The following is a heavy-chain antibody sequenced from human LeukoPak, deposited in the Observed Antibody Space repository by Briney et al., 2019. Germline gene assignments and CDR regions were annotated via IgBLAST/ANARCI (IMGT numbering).Heavy chain of an antibody. V-gene: IGHV5-51*01. CDR3: ARSADTSMVSGY. CDR1: GYSFTSYW. CDR2: IYPGDSNT. Sequence: KNGESLKISCKGSGYSFTSYWIGCVRQMPGKGLEWVGIIYPGDSNTSYSPSFQGQVTISADKSISTAYLQWSSLTASDTAMYYCARSADTSMVSGYWGQGTLVTVSS. J-gene: IGHJ4*02. D-gene: IGHD5-18*01.